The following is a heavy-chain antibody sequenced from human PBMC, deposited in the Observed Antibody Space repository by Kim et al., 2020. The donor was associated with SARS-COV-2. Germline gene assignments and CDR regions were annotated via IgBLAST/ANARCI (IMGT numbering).Heavy chain of an antibody. CDR2: ISFTAGKT. CDR1: GFTFPNNA. D-gene: IGHD3-16*01. Sequence: GGSLRLSCAVSGFTFPNNAMAWVRQPPGKGLEWVLTISFTAGKTFYADSVKGRFTFSSDNSNNMLYLQMSSLRADDTAVYYCARDPLTGWLDSWGRGTLVTVSS. CDR3: ARDPLTGWLDS. J-gene: IGHJ5*01. V-gene: IGHV3-23*01.